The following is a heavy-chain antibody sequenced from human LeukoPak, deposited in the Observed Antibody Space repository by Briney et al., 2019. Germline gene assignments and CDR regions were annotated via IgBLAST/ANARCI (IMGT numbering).Heavy chain of an antibody. Sequence: SETLSLTCAVYGVSFSGYYWSWIRQPPGKGLEWIGEINHSGSTNYNPSLKSRVTISVDTSKNQFPLKLSSVTAADTAVYYCAMTTVTNFDYWGQGTLVTVSS. CDR1: GVSFSGYY. J-gene: IGHJ4*02. CDR3: AMTTVTNFDY. D-gene: IGHD4-17*01. V-gene: IGHV4-34*01. CDR2: INHSGST.